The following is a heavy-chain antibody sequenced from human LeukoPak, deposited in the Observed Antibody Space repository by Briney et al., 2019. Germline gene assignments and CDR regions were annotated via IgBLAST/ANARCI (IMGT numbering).Heavy chain of an antibody. CDR3: ATDQRYRGSPTPYYYYYMDV. D-gene: IGHD1-26*01. CDR1: GFTFSSYG. CDR2: IRYDGSNK. Sequence: GGSLRLSCAASGFTFSSYGMHWVRQTPGKGLEWVAFIRYDGSNKYYADSVKGRFTISRDNSKNTLYLQMNSLRAEDTAVYYCATDQRYRGSPTPYYYYYMDVWGKGTTVTAS. J-gene: IGHJ6*03. V-gene: IGHV3-30*02.